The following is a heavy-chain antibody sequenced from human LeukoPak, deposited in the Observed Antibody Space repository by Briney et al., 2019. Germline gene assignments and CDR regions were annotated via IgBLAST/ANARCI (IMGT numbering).Heavy chain of an antibody. Sequence: GGSLRLSCAASGFTFSSYSMNWARQAPGKGLEWVSYISSSSSTIYYADSVKGRFTISRDNAKNSLYLQMNSLRAEDTAVYYCARAQDYYDSSGYYSPHFDYWGQGTLVTVSS. CDR3: ARAQDYYDSSGYYSPHFDY. CDR2: ISSSSSTI. D-gene: IGHD3-22*01. CDR1: GFTFSSYS. J-gene: IGHJ4*02. V-gene: IGHV3-48*01.